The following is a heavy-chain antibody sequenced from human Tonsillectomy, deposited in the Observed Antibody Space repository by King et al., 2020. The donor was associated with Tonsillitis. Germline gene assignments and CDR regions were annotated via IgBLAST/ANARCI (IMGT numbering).Heavy chain of an antibody. CDR2: ITGSGGGT. CDR1: GFIFSSYA. CDR3: AKGASSNYLYYYYMDV. D-gene: IGHD4-11*01. Sequence: VQLVESGGGLVQPGGSLRLSCAASGFIFSSYAMIWVRQAPRKGLEWVSTITGSGGGTYYADSVKGRFTISRDNSKNMLYLQMNSLRAEDTAVYFCAKGASSNYLYYYYMDVWGKGTTVTVSS. V-gene: IGHV3-23*04. J-gene: IGHJ6*03.